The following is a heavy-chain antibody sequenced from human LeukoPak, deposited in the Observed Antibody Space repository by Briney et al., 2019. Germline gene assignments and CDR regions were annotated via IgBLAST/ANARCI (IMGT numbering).Heavy chain of an antibody. D-gene: IGHD2-8*01. CDR3: ARDIVLMVYGLDAFDI. J-gene: IGHJ3*02. CDR2: IYHSGST. CDR1: GYSISSGYY. V-gene: IGHV4-38-2*02. Sequence: PSETLSLTCTVSGYSISSGYYWGWIRQPPGKGLEWIGSIYHSGSTYYNPSLKSRVTISVDTSRNQFSLKLSSVTAADTAVYYCARDIVLMVYGLDAFDIWGQGTMVTVSS.